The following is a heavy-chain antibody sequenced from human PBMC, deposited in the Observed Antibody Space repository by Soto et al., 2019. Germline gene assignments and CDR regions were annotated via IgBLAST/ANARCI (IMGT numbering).Heavy chain of an antibody. CDR1: GFTFSSYS. V-gene: IGHV3-21*01. CDR2: ISSSSSYI. Sequence: EVQLVESGGGLVKPGGSLRLSCAASGFTFSSYSMNWVRQAPGKGLEWVSSISSSSSYIYYADSVKGRFTISRDNAKNSLYLQMNSLRAEDTAVYYCVRDTSIAVAGTYYYYGMDVWGQGTTVTVSS. CDR3: VRDTSIAVAGTYYYYGMDV. J-gene: IGHJ6*02. D-gene: IGHD6-19*01.